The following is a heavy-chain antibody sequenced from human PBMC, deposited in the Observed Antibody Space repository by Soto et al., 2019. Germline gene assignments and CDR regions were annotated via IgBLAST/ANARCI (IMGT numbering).Heavy chain of an antibody. CDR3: VRDRGVYYDSIGLNAGNWFDP. CDR1: GGSISSYY. CDR2: IYHSGST. D-gene: IGHD3-22*01. V-gene: IGHV4-59*12. J-gene: IGHJ5*02. Sequence: SETLSLTCTVSGGSISSYYWSWIRQPPGKGLEWIGEIYHSGSTNYNPSLKSRVTISVDKSKNQFSLKLSSVTAADTAVYYCVRDRGVYYDSIGLNAGNWFDPWGQG.